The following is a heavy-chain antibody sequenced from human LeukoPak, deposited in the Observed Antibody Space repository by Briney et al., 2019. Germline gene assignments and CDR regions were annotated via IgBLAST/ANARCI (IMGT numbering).Heavy chain of an antibody. CDR1: GYTFTTYV. Sequence: ASVKVSCKTSGYTFTTYVFNWVRQAPGQGLEWMGWISAYNGNTNYAQNLQGRVTMTTDTSTSTAYMEVRSLRSDDTAVYYCARRYYYDSSGYYPDAFDIWGQGTMVTVSS. CDR3: ARRYYYDSSGYYPDAFDI. D-gene: IGHD3-22*01. V-gene: IGHV1-18*01. CDR2: ISAYNGNT. J-gene: IGHJ3*02.